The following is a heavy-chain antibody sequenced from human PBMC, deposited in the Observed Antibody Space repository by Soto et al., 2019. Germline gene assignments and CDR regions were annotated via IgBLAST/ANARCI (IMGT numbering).Heavy chain of an antibody. Sequence: SETLSLTCTVSGGSISSYYWSWIRQPPGKGLEWIGYIYYSGSTNYNPSLKSRVTISVDTSKNQFSLKLSSVTAVDTAVYYCARGPHYDFWSGYYTFYNWFDPWGQGTLVTVSS. J-gene: IGHJ5*02. V-gene: IGHV4-59*01. CDR2: IYYSGST. D-gene: IGHD3-3*01. CDR3: ARGPHYDFWSGYYTFYNWFDP. CDR1: GGSISSYY.